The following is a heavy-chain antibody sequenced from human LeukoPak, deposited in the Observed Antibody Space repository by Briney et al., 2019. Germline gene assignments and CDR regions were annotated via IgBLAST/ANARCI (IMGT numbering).Heavy chain of an antibody. J-gene: IGHJ3*02. CDR1: GGSISSSSYY. V-gene: IGHV4-39*01. Sequence: SETLSLTCTVSGGSISSSSYYWGWIRQPPGKGLEWIGSIYYSGSTYYNPSLKSRVTISVDTSKTQLSLKLSSVTAADTAVYYCATPYGDYAYAFDIWGQGTMVTVSS. CDR3: ATPYGDYAYAFDI. D-gene: IGHD4-17*01. CDR2: IYYSGST.